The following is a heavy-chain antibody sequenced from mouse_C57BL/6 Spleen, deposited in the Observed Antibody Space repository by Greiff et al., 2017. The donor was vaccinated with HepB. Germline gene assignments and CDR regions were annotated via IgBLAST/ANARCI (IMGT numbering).Heavy chain of an antibody. CDR2: IDPSDSYT. J-gene: IGHJ2*01. D-gene: IGHD2-4*01. Sequence: QVQLQQPGAELVRPGTSVKLSCKASGYTFTSYWMHWVKQRPGQGLEWIGVIDPSDSYTNYNQKFKGKATLTVDTSSSTAYMQRSSLTSEDSAVYYCARWGLRREGYYFDYWGQGTTLTVSS. CDR1: GYTFTSYW. V-gene: IGHV1-59*01. CDR3: ARWGLRREGYYFDY.